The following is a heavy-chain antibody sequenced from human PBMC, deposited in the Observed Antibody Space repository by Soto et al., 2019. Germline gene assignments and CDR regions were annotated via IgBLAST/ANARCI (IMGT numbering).Heavy chain of an antibody. D-gene: IGHD4-17*01. CDR2: IRSKANSYAT. V-gene: IGHV3-73*01. Sequence: GSLRLSCAASGFTFSGSAMHWVRQASGKGLEWVGRIRSKANSYATAYAASVKGRFTISRDDSKNTAYLQMNSLKTEDTAVYYCTSPYDYGDYVDWFDPWGQGTLVTVSS. J-gene: IGHJ5*02. CDR3: TSPYDYGDYVDWFDP. CDR1: GFTFSGSA.